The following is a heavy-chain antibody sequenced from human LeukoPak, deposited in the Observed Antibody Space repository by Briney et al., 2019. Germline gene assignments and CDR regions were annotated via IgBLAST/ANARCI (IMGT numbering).Heavy chain of an antibody. V-gene: IGHV4-4*07. CDR2: IYTSGST. CDR1: GGSISSYY. Sequence: SETLSLTCTVSGGSISSYYWSWIRQPAGKGLEWIGRIYTSGSTNYNPSLKSRVTMSVDTSKNQFSLKLSSVTAADTAVYYCAREGDMVRGVKLRANPRKFDYWGQGTLVTVSS. J-gene: IGHJ4*02. CDR3: AREGDMVRGVKLRANPRKFDY. D-gene: IGHD3-10*01.